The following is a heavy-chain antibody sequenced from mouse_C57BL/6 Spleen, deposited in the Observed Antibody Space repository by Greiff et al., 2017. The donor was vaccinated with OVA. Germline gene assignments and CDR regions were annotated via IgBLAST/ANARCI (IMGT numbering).Heavy chain of an antibody. D-gene: IGHD1-3*01. CDR1: GYTFTDYY. J-gene: IGHJ1*03. CDR2: INPNNGGT. V-gene: IGHV1-26*01. CDR3: ARKSIYWYFDV. Sequence: VQLQQSGPELVKPGASVKISCKASGYTFTDYYMNWVKQSHGKSLEWIGDINPNNGGTSYNQKFKGKATLTVDKSSSTAYMELRSLTSEDSAVYYCARKSIYWYFDVWGTGTTVTVSS.